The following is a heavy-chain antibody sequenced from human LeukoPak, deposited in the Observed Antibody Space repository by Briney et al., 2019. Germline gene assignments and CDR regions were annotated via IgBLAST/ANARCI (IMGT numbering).Heavy chain of an antibody. CDR2: INAGNGNT. CDR1: GYTFTSYA. Sequence: GASVKVSCKASGYTFTSYAMHWVRQAPGQRLEWMGWINAGNGNTEYSQKFQGRVTITRDTSASTAYMELSSLRSEDTAVYYCAAPSTAAASYYYGMDVWGQGTTVTVSS. V-gene: IGHV1-3*01. J-gene: IGHJ6*02. D-gene: IGHD2-15*01. CDR3: AAPSTAAASYYYGMDV.